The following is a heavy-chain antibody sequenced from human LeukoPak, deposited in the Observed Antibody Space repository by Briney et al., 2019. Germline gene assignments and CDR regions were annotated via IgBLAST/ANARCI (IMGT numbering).Heavy chain of an antibody. D-gene: IGHD3-22*01. Sequence: ASVKVSCKASGYTFTGYYMHWVRQAPGQGLEWMGWISAYNGNTNYAQKLQGRVTMTTDTSTSTAYMELRSLRSDDTAVYYCARDHGTYYYDSSGFRAFDYWGQGTLVTVSS. CDR1: GYTFTGYY. CDR3: ARDHGTYYYDSSGFRAFDY. J-gene: IGHJ4*02. CDR2: ISAYNGNT. V-gene: IGHV1-18*04.